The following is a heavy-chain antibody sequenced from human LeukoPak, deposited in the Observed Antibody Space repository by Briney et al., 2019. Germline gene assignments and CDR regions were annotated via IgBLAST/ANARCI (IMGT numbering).Heavy chain of an antibody. Sequence: ASVKVSCKASGGTFSSYAISWVRQAPGQGLEWMGWINPNSGGTNYAQKFQGRVTMTRDTSISTAYMELSRLGSDDTAVYYCAKDDAWLQFGDWGRGTLVTVSS. CDR1: GGTFSSYA. CDR3: AKDDAWLQFGD. V-gene: IGHV1-2*02. J-gene: IGHJ4*02. CDR2: INPNSGGT. D-gene: IGHD5-24*01.